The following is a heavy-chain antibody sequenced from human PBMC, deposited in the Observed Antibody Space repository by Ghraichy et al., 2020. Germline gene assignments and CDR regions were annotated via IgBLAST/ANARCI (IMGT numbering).Heavy chain of an antibody. J-gene: IGHJ4*02. CDR1: GYSISSGSY. CDR2: IYHTGTT. Sequence: SETLSLTCDVSGYSISSGSYWAWIRQSPGKGLEWIATIYHTGTTNHNPSLRSRVSMSVDPSKNQFSLKLSSVTAADTAVYYCAGREASEAEARFDFWGQGTLVTVSS. CDR3: AGREASEAEARFDF. V-gene: IGHV4-38-2*01.